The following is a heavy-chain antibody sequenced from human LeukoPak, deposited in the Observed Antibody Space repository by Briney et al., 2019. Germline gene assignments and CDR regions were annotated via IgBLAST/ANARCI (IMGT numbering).Heavy chain of an antibody. V-gene: IGHV1-18*01. D-gene: IGHD1-26*01. Sequence: XAXXYTFXXXXISWXXXAPGXXLEWMGWISAYNGNTNYAQKLQGRVTMTTDTSTSTAYMELRSLRSDDTAVYYCAVGTYYFDYWGQETLVTVSS. J-gene: IGHJ4*02. CDR2: ISAYNGNT. CDR1: XYTFXXXX. CDR3: AVGTYYFDY.